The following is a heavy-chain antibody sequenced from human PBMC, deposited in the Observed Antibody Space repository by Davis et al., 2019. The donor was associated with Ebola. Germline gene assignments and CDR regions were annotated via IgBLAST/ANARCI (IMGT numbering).Heavy chain of an antibody. CDR2: INHSGST. Sequence: PSETLSLTCAVYGGSFSGYYWSWIRQPPGKGLEWIGEINHSGSTYYNPSLKSRVTISVDTSKNQFSLKLSSVTAADTAVYYCAREGDRYYFDYWGQGTLVTVSS. CDR1: GGSFSGYY. D-gene: IGHD3-16*01. CDR3: AREGDRYYFDY. J-gene: IGHJ4*02. V-gene: IGHV4-34*09.